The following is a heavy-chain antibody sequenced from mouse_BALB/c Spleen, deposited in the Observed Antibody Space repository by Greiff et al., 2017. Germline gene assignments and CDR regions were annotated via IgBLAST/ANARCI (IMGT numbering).Heavy chain of an antibody. V-gene: IGHV2-6-7*01. CDR1: GFSLTSYG. CDR2: IWGDGST. Sequence: QVQLKESGPGLVAPSQSLSITCTVSGFSLTSYGVHWVRQPPGKGLEWLGMIWGDGSTDYNSALKSRLSISKDNSKSQVFLKMNSLQTDDTARYYCARRYGSSSRAYAMDYWGQGTSVTVSS. D-gene: IGHD1-1*01. J-gene: IGHJ4*01. CDR3: ARRYGSSSRAYAMDY.